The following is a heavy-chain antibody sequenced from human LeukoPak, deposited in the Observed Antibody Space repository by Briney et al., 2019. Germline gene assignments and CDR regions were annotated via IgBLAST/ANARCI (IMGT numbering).Heavy chain of an antibody. D-gene: IGHD1-26*01. V-gene: IGHV4-59*01. CDR1: GGSISSYY. Sequence: PSETLSVTCTVYGGSISSYYWSWIRQPPGKGLEWIWYIYYSGSTNYNPSLKSRVTISVDTSKNQYSLKLSSVTAADTAVYYCARTPSGSYFDWGQGTLVTVSS. CDR3: ARTPSGSYFD. CDR2: IYYSGST. J-gene: IGHJ4*02.